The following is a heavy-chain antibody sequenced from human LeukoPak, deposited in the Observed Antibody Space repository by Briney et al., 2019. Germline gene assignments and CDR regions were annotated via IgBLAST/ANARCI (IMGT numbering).Heavy chain of an antibody. D-gene: IGHD3-10*01. CDR3: ARSPRSGGGFDP. V-gene: IGHV1-46*01. Sequence: ASVKVSCKASGYTFTGYYMHWVRQAPGQGLEWMGWINPSGGSTSYAQKFQGRVTMTRDTSTSTVYMELSSLRSEDTAVYYCARSPRSGGGFDPWGQGTLVTVSS. J-gene: IGHJ5*02. CDR2: INPSGGST. CDR1: GYTFTGYY.